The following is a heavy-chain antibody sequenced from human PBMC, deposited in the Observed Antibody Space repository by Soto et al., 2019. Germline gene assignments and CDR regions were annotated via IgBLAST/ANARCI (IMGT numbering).Heavy chain of an antibody. CDR3: ARIVGTVVHYYFDY. J-gene: IGHJ4*02. Sequence: SETLSLTCTVSGGSISSYYWSWIRQPPGKGLEWIGYIYYSGSTNYNPSLKSRVTISVDTSKNQFSLKLSSVTAADTAVYYCARIVGTVVHYYFDYWGQGTLVTVSS. D-gene: IGHD2-15*01. V-gene: IGHV4-59*01. CDR2: IYYSGST. CDR1: GGSISSYY.